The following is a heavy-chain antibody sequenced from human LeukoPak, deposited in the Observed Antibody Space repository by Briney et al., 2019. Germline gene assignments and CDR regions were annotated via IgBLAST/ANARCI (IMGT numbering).Heavy chain of an antibody. CDR3: AAGTPNIVAHDAFDI. D-gene: IGHD5-12*01. J-gene: IGHJ3*02. CDR1: GFTFTSSA. CDR2: IVVGSGNT. Sequence: TSVKVSCKASGFTFTSSAMQWVREARGQRLEWIGWIVVGSGNTNYAQKFQERVTITRDMSTSTAYMELSSLRSEDTAVYYCAAGTPNIVAHDAFDIWGQGTMVTVSS. V-gene: IGHV1-58*02.